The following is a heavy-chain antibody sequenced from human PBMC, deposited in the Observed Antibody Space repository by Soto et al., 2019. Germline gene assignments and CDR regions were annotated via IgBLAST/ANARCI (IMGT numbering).Heavy chain of an antibody. V-gene: IGHV4-59*01. CDR1: GGSISSYY. D-gene: IGHD3-10*01. CDR2: IYYSGST. Sequence: LSLTCTVSGGSISSYYWSWIRQPPGKGLEWIGYIYYSGSTNYNPSLKSRVTISVDTSKNQFSLKLSSVTAADTAVYYCARQLGLWFGEFHHWFDPWGQGTLVTVSS. J-gene: IGHJ5*02. CDR3: ARQLGLWFGEFHHWFDP.